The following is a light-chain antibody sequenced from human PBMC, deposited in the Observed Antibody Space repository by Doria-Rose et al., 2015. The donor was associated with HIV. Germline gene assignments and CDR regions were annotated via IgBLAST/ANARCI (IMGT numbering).Light chain of an antibody. CDR2: DGS. Sequence: DIVMTQSSGTLSLSPGERATLSCRASQSFSSTYLAWYQQKPGQAPSLLIYDGSTRATGIPDRFSASGSGTDFTLTINRLEPEDFALYYCHQYCTSWTFGQGTKVEI. J-gene: IGKJ1*01. V-gene: IGKV3-20*01. CDR1: QSFSSTY. CDR3: HQYCTSWT.